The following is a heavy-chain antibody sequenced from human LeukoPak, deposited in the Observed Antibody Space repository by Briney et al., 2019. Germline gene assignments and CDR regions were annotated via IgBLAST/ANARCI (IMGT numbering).Heavy chain of an antibody. V-gene: IGHV1-18*01. J-gene: IGHJ4*02. CDR1: GYTFTSYG. CDR3: ARAHGGTYTLYYFDY. CDR2: ISAYNGNT. Sequence: GASVKVSCKASGYTFTSYGISWVRQAPGQGLEWMGWISAYNGNTNYAQKLQGRVTMTTDTSTSTAYMELRSLRSDDTAVYYCARAHGGTYTLYYFDYWGQGTLVTVSS. D-gene: IGHD1-26*01.